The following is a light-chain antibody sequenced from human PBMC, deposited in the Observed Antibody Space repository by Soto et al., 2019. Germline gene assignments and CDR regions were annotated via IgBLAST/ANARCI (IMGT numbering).Light chain of an antibody. J-gene: IGLJ1*01. Sequence: QSALTQPASVSGSPGQSITISCTGTSRDVGGYNSVSWYQQHPGKAPKLMIYEVTNRPSGVSNRFSGSKSGNTASLTISGLQAEDEAEYYCSSYTSGSALYVFGTGTKLTVL. CDR2: EVT. CDR3: SSYTSGSALYV. CDR1: SRDVGGYNS. V-gene: IGLV2-14*01.